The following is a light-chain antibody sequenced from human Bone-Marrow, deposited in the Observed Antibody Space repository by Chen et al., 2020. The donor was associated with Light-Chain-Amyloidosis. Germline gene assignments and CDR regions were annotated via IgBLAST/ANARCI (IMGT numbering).Light chain of an antibody. J-gene: IGLJ1*01. Sequence: QSALTQPAFVSGSPRQSITISCTGTSSDVGGDNHVSWYQQHPDKAPKLMIYEVTNRPSWVPDRFSGAKSDNTASLTISGLQTEDEADYFCSSYTITNTLVFGSGTRVTVL. CDR3: SSYTITNTLV. CDR2: EVT. V-gene: IGLV2-14*01. CDR1: SSDVGGDNH.